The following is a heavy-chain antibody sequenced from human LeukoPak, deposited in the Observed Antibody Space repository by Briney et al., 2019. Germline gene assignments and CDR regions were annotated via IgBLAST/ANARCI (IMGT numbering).Heavy chain of an antibody. D-gene: IGHD5-18*01. V-gene: IGHV3-23*01. J-gene: IGHJ4*02. CDR3: AKYTAMVGCTY. CDR1: GFTFSSYA. CDR2: ISGSGGST. Sequence: GGSLGLSCAASGFTFSSYAMSWVRQAPGKGLEWVSAISGSGGSTYYADSVKGRFTISRDISKNTLYLQMNSLRAEDTAVYYCAKYTAMVGCTYWGQGTLVTVSS.